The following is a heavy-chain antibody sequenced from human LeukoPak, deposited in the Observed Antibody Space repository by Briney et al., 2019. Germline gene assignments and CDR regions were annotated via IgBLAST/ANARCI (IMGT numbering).Heavy chain of an antibody. CDR2: IYYSGRT. CDR1: GGSFSGYY. D-gene: IGHD2/OR15-2a*01. J-gene: IGHJ6*03. Sequence: PETPSLTCAVYGGSFSGYYWSWIRQPPRKGLEWIGSIYYSGRTYHNPSLKSRVTISVDTSKNQFSLKLTSVTAADTAVYYCTSGTLSYYYMDVWGKGTTVTISS. CDR3: TSGTLSYYYMDV. V-gene: IGHV4-34*01.